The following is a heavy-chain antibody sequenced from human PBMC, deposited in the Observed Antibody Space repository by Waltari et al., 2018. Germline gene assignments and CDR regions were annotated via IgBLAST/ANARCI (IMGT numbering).Heavy chain of an antibody. CDR1: GFTFSSYA. Sequence: QVQLVESGGGVVQPGRSLRLSCAASGFTFSSYAMHWVRQAPGKGLEGVAVISYDGSNKYYADSVKGRFTIARDNSKNTLYLQMNSLRAEDTAVYYCARERENSYFDYWGQGTLVTVS. J-gene: IGHJ4*02. V-gene: IGHV3-30-3*01. CDR2: ISYDGSNK. CDR3: ARERENSYFDY.